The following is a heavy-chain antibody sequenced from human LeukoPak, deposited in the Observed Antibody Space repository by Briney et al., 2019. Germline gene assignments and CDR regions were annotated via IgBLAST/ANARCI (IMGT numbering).Heavy chain of an antibody. D-gene: IGHD2-15*01. CDR3: ARDGPLIVVVVAANYYYGMDV. J-gene: IGHJ6*02. CDR1: GYTFTNYD. CDR2: RNPNSGRT. V-gene: IGHV1-8*01. Sequence: ASVKVSCKASGYTFTNYDINWVRQATGQGLEWMGWRNPNSGRTGFAQKFQGRLTMTADTSISTAYMELRSLRSDDTAVYYCARDGPLIVVVVAANYYYGMDVWGQGTTVTVSS.